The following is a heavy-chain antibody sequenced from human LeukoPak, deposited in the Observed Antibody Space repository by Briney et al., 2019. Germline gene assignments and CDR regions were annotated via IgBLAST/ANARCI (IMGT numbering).Heavy chain of an antibody. CDR1: GFTLSGYG. D-gene: IGHD5-12*01. CDR3: ARGGYSFDY. J-gene: IGHJ4*02. Sequence: PGGSLRLSCAAPGFTLSGYGMSWVRQAPGKGLEWVARLHADGIERYFVDSVKGRFTISRDNAKNSLYLQMYSLRLDDTAVYYCARGGYSFDYRGQGTLVTVSS. CDR2: LHADGIER. V-gene: IGHV3-7*01.